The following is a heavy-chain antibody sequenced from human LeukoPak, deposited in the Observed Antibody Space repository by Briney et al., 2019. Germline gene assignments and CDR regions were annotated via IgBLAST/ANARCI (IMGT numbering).Heavy chain of an antibody. CDR3: ARIGPYWYFDL. J-gene: IGHJ2*01. D-gene: IGHD3-22*01. CDR1: GGSISSYY. Sequence: SETLSLTCTVSGGSISSYYWSWIRQPPGKGLEWIGYIYYSGSTNYNPSLKSRVTMSVDTSMNQFSLKLSSVTAADTAVYYCARIGPYWYFDLWAVAPWSLSPQ. V-gene: IGHV4-59*01. CDR2: IYYSGST.